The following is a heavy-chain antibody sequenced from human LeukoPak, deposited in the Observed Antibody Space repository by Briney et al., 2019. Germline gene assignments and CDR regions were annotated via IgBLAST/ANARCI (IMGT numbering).Heavy chain of an antibody. CDR3: ARALLVVPAAISDAFDI. V-gene: IGHV3-21*01. CDR2: ISSSSSYI. D-gene: IGHD2-2*02. Sequence: PGGSLRLSCAASGFTFSSYSMNWVRQAPGKGLEWVSPISSSSSYIYYADSVKGRFTISRDNAKNSLYLQMNSLRAEDTAVYYCARALLVVPAAISDAFDIWGQGTMVTVSS. CDR1: GFTFSSYS. J-gene: IGHJ3*02.